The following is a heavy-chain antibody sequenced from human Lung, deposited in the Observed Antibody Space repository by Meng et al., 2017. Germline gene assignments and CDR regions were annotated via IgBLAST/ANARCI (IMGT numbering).Heavy chain of an antibody. Sequence: QVQLQQWGAGLLKPSETLSLTCVVSGWSFIDYYWSWIRQPPGKGLEWIGEINHSGSTNYNPSLESRATISVDTSQNNLSLKLSSVTAADSAAYYCARGPTTMAHDFDYWGQGTLVTVSS. CDR3: ARGPTTMAHDFDY. CDR2: INHSGST. J-gene: IGHJ4*02. CDR1: GWSFIDYY. D-gene: IGHD4-11*01. V-gene: IGHV4-34*01.